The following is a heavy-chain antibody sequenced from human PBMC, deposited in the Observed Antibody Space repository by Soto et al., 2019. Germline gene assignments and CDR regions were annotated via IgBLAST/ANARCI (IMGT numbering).Heavy chain of an antibody. CDR3: ANLPAAAIMYYLDS. D-gene: IGHD2-2*01. Sequence: QPGGSLRLSCAAAGFTFSSYAMSWVRQAPGKGLEWVSAISSSGGSTYYADSVKGRFTISRDNSQNTLFLQMNSLRAEDTAVYYCANLPAAAIMYYLDSWGQGTLVTVSS. J-gene: IGHJ4*02. CDR2: ISSSGGST. CDR1: GFTFSSYA. V-gene: IGHV3-23*01.